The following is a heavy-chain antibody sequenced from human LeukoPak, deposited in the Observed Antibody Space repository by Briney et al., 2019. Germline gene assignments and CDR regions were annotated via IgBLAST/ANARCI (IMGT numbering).Heavy chain of an antibody. CDR3: ARALSVVVAAEGYYFDY. V-gene: IGHV4-38-2*02. Sequence: SETLSLTCTVSGYSISSGYYWGWIRQPPGKGLEWIGSIYHGGSTYYNPSLKSRVTISVDTSKNQFSLKLSSVTAADTAVYYCARALSVVVAAEGYYFDYWGQGTLVTVSS. CDR1: GYSISSGYY. J-gene: IGHJ4*02. D-gene: IGHD2-15*01. CDR2: IYHGGST.